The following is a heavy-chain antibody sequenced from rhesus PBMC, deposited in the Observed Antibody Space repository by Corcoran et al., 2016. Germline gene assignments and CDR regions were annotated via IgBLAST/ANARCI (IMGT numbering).Heavy chain of an antibody. CDR3: ARDLDGSPS. CDR2: ITYSGGT. CDR1: GGSIRSGSYY. Sequence: QVQLQESGPGLVKPSETLSLTCAVPGGSIRSGSYYWFWNRQPPGRGLEWIGYITYSGGTSYNPSLKSRVTISRDTSKHQFSLKLSSVTATDTAVYYCARDLDGSPSWGQGVLVTVSS. D-gene: IGHD4-4*01. V-gene: IGHV4-122*02. J-gene: IGHJ4*01.